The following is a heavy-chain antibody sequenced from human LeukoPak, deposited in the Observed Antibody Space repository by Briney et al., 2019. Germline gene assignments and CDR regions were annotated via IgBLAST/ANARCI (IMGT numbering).Heavy chain of an antibody. V-gene: IGHV1-8*01. CDR1: GYTFTSYD. CDR2: MNPNSGNT. D-gene: IGHD2-15*01. CDR3: ARGPRGVEFDP. J-gene: IGHJ5*02. Sequence: ASVKVSCKASGYTFTSYDINWVRQATGQGLEWMGWMNPNSGNTNYAQKLQGRVTMTTDTSTSTAYMELRSLRSDDTAVYYCARGPRGVEFDPWGQGTLVTVSS.